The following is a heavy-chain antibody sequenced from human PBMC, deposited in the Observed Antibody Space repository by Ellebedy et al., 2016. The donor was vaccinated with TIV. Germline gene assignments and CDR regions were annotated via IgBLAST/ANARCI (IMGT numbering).Heavy chain of an antibody. Sequence: GESLKISCAASGFTFSSYPMSWVRQAPGKGLQWVSTISGSGDSTYYTDSVKGRFTISTDNSKNTLYLQMNSLRADDTAVYYCARGSGYCSSTSCSGETDWGQGTPVTVSS. CDR1: GFTFSSYP. V-gene: IGHV3-23*01. CDR3: ARGSGYCSSTSCSGETD. CDR2: ISGSGDST. J-gene: IGHJ4*02. D-gene: IGHD2-2*01.